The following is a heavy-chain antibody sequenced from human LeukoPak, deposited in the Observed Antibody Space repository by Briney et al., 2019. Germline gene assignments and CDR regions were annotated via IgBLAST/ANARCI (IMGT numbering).Heavy chain of an antibody. J-gene: IGHJ4*02. CDR3: ARGHWGLDY. CDR2: LSNTGSDS. CDR1: GFTFSDHY. D-gene: IGHD7-27*01. Sequence: GGSLRLSCRASGFTFSDHYMTWVRQAPGKGLEYISYLSNTGSDSFYADSVKGRFSISRDNAEKSLHLQMNDLRAEDTAVYYCARGHWGLDYWGQGTLVTVSS. V-gene: IGHV3-11*01.